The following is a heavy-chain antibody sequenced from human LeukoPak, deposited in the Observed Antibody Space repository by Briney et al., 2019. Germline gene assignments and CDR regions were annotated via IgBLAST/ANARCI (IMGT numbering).Heavy chain of an antibody. J-gene: IGHJ4*02. Sequence: SETLSLTCTVSGGSISSSSYYWGWIRQPPGKGLEWIGSIYYSGSTYYNPSLKSRVTISVDTSKNQFSLKLSSVTAADTAVYYCARHGISIAARPTFDYWGQGTLVTVSS. CDR3: ARHGISIAARPTFDY. V-gene: IGHV4-39*01. CDR2: IYYSGST. D-gene: IGHD6-6*01. CDR1: GGSISSSSYY.